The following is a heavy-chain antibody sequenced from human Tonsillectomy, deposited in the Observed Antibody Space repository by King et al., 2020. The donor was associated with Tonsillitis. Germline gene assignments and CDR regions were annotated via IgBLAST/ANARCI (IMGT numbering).Heavy chain of an antibody. CDR3: ARDLDGMDV. CDR1: GGTFTTYA. V-gene: IGHV1-69*12. CDR2: IIPIFGRA. J-gene: IGHJ6*02. Sequence: QLVQSGAEVKKPGSSVKVSCKVSGGTFTTYAINWVRQAPGQGLEWMGGIIPIFGRANYAKKFQGRVTITADESTSTAYMELNRLRSEDTAVYYCARDLDGMDVWGQGTTVTVSS.